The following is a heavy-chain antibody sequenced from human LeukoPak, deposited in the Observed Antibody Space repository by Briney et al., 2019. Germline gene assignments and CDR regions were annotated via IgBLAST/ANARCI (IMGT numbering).Heavy chain of an antibody. V-gene: IGHV1-18*01. CDR3: GRSRSPMIVVVTDFDY. D-gene: IGHD3-22*01. CDR1: GYTFSSYG. Sequence: ASVKVSCKASGYTFSSYGFTWVRQAPGQGLEWMGWISAYNGNTNYAQNLQGRVTMTTDTSTSTACMELRSLRSDETAVYYCGRSRSPMIVVVTDFDYWGQGTLVTVSS. CDR2: ISAYNGNT. J-gene: IGHJ4*02.